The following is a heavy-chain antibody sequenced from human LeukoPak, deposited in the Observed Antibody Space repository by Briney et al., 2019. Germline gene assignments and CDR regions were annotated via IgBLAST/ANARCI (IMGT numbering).Heavy chain of an antibody. V-gene: IGHV4-34*01. CDR1: AGSFSGYY. CDR3: ARGRVYGSGSYFSRFFY. J-gene: IGHJ4*02. D-gene: IGHD3-10*01. CDR2: INHSGST. Sequence: SETLSLTCAVYAGSFSGYYWSWIRQPPGEGLEWIGEINHSGSTNYNPSLKSRVTISVDTSKNQFSLKLSSVTAADTAVYYCARGRVYGSGSYFSRFFYWGQGTLVTVSS.